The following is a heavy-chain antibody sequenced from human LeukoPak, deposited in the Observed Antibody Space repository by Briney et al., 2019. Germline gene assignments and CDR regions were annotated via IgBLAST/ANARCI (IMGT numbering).Heavy chain of an antibody. CDR1: GGSISSGSYY. V-gene: IGHV4-61*02. J-gene: IGHJ4*02. Sequence: SQTLSLTCTVSGGSISSGSYYWSWIRQPAGKGLEWIGRIYTSGSTNYNPSLKSRVTISVDTSKNQFSLKLSSVTAADTAVYYCTRRPIAAAGPFDYWGQGTLVTVSS. D-gene: IGHD6-13*01. CDR3: TRRPIAAAGPFDY. CDR2: IYTSGST.